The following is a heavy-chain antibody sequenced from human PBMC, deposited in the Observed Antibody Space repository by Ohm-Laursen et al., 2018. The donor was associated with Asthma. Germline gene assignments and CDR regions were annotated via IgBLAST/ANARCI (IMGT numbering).Heavy chain of an antibody. CDR2: ISYDGINK. CDR1: GFTFRSYA. D-gene: IGHD3-3*01. Sequence: SLRLSCAASGFTFRSYAMHWVRQAPGKGLEWVAVISYDGINKDYADSMKGRFTISRDNSKNTLYLEMNSLRVEDTAVYYCAKDPRLLEWSQGGFDYWGQGTLVTVSS. J-gene: IGHJ4*02. V-gene: IGHV3-30*04. CDR3: AKDPRLLEWSQGGFDY.